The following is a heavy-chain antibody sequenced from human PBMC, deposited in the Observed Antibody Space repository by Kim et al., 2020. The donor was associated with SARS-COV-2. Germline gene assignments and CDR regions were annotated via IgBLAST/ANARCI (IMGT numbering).Heavy chain of an antibody. D-gene: IGHD3-10*01. Sequence: SETLSLTCTVSGGSISSYYWSWIRQPPGKGLEWIGYIYYSGSTNYNPSLKSRVTISVDTSKNQFSLKLSSVTAADTAVYYCARGGLYGSGSYYPDYWGQGTLVTVSS. V-gene: IGHV4-59*01. CDR2: IYYSGST. CDR1: GGSISSYY. CDR3: ARGGLYGSGSYYPDY. J-gene: IGHJ4*02.